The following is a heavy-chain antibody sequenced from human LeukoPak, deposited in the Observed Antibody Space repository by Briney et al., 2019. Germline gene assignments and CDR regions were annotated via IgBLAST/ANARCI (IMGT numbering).Heavy chain of an antibody. D-gene: IGHD6-13*01. CDR3: ARSGYTSIAAAGTFDY. J-gene: IGHJ4*02. CDR1: GFTVSSNY. Sequence: GGSLRLSCAASGFTVSSNYMSWVRQAPGKGLEWVSVIYSGGSTYYADSAKGRFTISRDNSKNTLYLQMNSLRAEDTAVYYCARSGYTSIAAAGTFDYWGQGTLVTVSS. CDR2: IYSGGST. V-gene: IGHV3-66*01.